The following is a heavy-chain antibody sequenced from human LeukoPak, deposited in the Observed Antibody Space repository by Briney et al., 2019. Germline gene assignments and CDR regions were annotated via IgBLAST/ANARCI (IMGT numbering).Heavy chain of an antibody. CDR3: SGHGSNSY. CDR1: GFTFTNNA. Sequence: GGSLRLSCAASGFTFTNNALRWFRQAPGKGLEWVSDIRGGGDTYYAESVKGRFTISRDNSKNTLYLQMNSLRAEDTALYYASGHGSNSYWGQGTLVTVSS. V-gene: IGHV3-23*01. D-gene: IGHD6-13*01. CDR2: IRGGGDT. J-gene: IGHJ4*02.